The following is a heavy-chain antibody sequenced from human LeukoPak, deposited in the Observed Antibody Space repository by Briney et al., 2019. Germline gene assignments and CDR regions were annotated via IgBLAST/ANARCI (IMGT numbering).Heavy chain of an antibody. CDR1: GFTFSNYG. Sequence: GGSLRLSCAASGFTFSNYGIHWVRQAPGKGLVWVAVISYDGNNKYYADSVKGRFTISRDNSKNTLYLQMKSLRAEDTAVYYCAKGGGYEAQYYYYYLDVWGKGTTVTISS. V-gene: IGHV3-30*18. D-gene: IGHD5-12*01. J-gene: IGHJ6*03. CDR2: ISYDGNNK. CDR3: AKGGGYEAQYYYYYLDV.